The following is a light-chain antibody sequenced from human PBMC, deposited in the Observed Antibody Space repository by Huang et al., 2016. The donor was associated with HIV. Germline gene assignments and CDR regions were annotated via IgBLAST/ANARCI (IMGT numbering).Light chain of an antibody. CDR3: QQYNNWPQT. J-gene: IGKJ1*01. CDR1: QSISNNN. Sequence: EIVMTQSPATLSVSPGERATLSCRASQSISNNNLAWYQQKPGQAPRRLIYGASARATGIPARCSGSGSGTEYTLTINSRQSEDFAGYFGQQYNNWPQTFGQGTKVEIK. CDR2: GAS. V-gene: IGKV3-15*01.